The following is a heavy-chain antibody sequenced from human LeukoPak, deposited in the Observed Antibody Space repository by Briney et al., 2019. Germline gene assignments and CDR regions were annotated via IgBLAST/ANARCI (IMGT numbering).Heavy chain of an antibody. J-gene: IGHJ4*02. V-gene: IGHV2-5*02. Sequence: SGPTLVKPTQTLTLTCTFSGFSLRTRGVGVGWIRQPPGQALEWLALIYWDDDKLYSPPPKSRLTITKHTSKNLVVLTMTNMDPVDTATYYCAHGTTSSPVDYWGQGTLVTVSS. CDR2: IYWDDDK. CDR3: AHGTTSSPVDY. D-gene: IGHD1-1*01. CDR1: GFSLRTRGVG.